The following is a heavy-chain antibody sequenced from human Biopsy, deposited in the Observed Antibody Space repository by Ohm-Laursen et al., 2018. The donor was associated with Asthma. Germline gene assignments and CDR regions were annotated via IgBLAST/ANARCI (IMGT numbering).Heavy chain of an antibody. Sequence: SVKVSCQASGYTFTSYYMHWVRQAPGHGLEWMGIINPSGGSTSYAQKFQGRVTMTRDTSTSTVYMELSSLRSEDRAVYYCARAWALIVGATMGDWGQGTLVTVFS. D-gene: IGHD1-26*01. CDR2: INPSGGST. V-gene: IGHV1-46*01. J-gene: IGHJ4*01. CDR1: GYTFTSYY. CDR3: ARAWALIVGATMGD.